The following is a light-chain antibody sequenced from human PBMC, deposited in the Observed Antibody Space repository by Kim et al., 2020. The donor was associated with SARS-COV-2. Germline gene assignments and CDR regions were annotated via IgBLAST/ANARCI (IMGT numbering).Light chain of an antibody. Sequence: DVVMTQSPLSLPVTLGQPASISCRSSQSLVHSDGNTYLIWFQQRPGQSPRRLIYKVSNRDSGVPDRFSGSGSGTDFTLKISRVEAEDVGVYFCMQGAHWPPTFCPGTKVDIK. V-gene: IGKV2-30*02. CDR3: MQGAHWPPT. CDR1: QSLVHSDGNTY. CDR2: KVS. J-gene: IGKJ3*01.